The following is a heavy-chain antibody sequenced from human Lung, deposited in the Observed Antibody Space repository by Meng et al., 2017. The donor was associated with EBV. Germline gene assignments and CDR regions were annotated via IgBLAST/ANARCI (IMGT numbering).Heavy chain of an antibody. CDR3: ARAPGNWNFDS. D-gene: IGHD1-20*01. CDR1: SASISSYNY. CDR2: IYHNENT. J-gene: IGHJ4*02. V-gene: IGHV4-4*02. Sequence: QGPVRESGPGLGKPSGTLALICTVSSASISSYNYRTWVRQSPGKGLEWIGEIYHNENTNYNPSLMSRVTMSLDKSKNHFSLNLRSVTAADTAVYFCARAPGNWNFDSWGQGTLVTVSS.